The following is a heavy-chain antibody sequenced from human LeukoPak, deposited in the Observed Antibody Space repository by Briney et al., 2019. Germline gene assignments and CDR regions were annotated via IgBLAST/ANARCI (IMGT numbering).Heavy chain of an antibody. CDR2: ISRDGRGT. CDR3: ARGGIAATHPLDS. D-gene: IGHD6-13*01. J-gene: IGHJ4*02. CDR1: GFTFSNYW. V-gene: IGHV3-74*01. Sequence: PGGSLRLSCAASGFTFSNYWMHWVRQGPGKGLEWVSRISRDGRGTDYADSVKGRFTISRDNAKNTLYLQMNSLRAEDTAVYYCARGGIAATHPLDSWGQGTLVTVSP.